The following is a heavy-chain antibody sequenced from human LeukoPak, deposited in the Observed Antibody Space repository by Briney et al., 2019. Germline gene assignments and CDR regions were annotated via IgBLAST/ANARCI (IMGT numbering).Heavy chain of an antibody. CDR2: MNPNSGNT. V-gene: IGHV1-8*02. J-gene: IGHJ4*02. D-gene: IGHD5-18*01. CDR3: ARARGYSYGPTVDY. Sequence: ASVKVSCKASGYTFTSYGISWVRQAPGQGLEWMGWMNPNSGNTGYAQKFQGRVTMTRNTSISTAYMELSSLRSEDTAVYYCARARGYSYGPTVDYWGQGTLVTVSS. CDR1: GYTFTSYG.